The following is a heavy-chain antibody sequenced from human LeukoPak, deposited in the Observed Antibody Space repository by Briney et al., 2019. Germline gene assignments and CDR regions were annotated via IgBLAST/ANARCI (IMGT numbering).Heavy chain of an antibody. CDR3: ASLSVSVGTDY. V-gene: IGHV3-74*01. CDR2: INSDGSST. CDR1: GFTFSSYW. J-gene: IGHJ4*02. Sequence: GGPLRLSCAASGFTFSSYWMHWVRQVPGKGLVWVSRINSDGSSTSYADSVKGRFTISRDNAKNTLYLQMNSLRAEDTAVYYCASLSVSVGTDYWGQGTLVTVSS. D-gene: IGHD5/OR15-5a*01.